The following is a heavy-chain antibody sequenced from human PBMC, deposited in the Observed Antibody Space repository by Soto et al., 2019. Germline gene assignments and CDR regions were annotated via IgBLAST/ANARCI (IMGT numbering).Heavy chain of an antibody. CDR2: IYQPGNT. D-gene: IGHD3-3*01. Sequence: PSETLSLTCTVSDGSLSSDGYYWSWLRQLPGKGLEWIGYIYQPGNTYFSSYYNPSLTSRVTLSIDTSANQFSLKLNFVSAADTAVYYCARSIFSAVIMSAYFDSWGQGTLVTVSS. V-gene: IGHV4-31*03. J-gene: IGHJ4*02. CDR1: DGSLSSDGYY. CDR3: ARSIFSAVIMSAYFDS.